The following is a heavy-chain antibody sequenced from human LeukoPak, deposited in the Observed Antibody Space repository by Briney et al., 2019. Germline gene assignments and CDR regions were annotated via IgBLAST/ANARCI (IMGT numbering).Heavy chain of an antibody. CDR3: ARASASRTNSNSFYFETTKKNAFDI. V-gene: IGHV1-18*01. CDR2: ICAYNGDK. CDR1: VYTFNHYG. D-gene: IGHD3-22*01. J-gene: IGHJ3*02. Sequence: ASVKVSFKPSVYTFNHYGITWVRQAPGQGREWMGWICAYNGDKNYAQNFQGRVTMTTDTSTRTAYMELRSLSSDDTAVYYCARASASRTNSNSFYFETTKKNAFDIWGQGTMVTVSS.